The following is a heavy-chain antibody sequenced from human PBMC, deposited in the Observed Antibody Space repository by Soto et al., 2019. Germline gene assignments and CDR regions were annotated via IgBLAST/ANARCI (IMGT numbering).Heavy chain of an antibody. J-gene: IGHJ4*02. CDR3: ARDRSRAGYFDY. D-gene: IGHD6-13*01. V-gene: IGHV4-31*03. CDR2: IYYSGST. CDR1: GDSISSGGYY. Sequence: TVSGDSISSGGYYWSWIRQHPGKGLEWIGYIYYSGSTYYNPSLKSRVTISLDTSKNQFSLKLTSVTAADTAVYYCARDRSRAGYFDYWGQGTLVTVSS.